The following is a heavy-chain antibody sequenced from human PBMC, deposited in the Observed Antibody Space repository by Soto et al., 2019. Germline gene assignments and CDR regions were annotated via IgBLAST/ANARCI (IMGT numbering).Heavy chain of an antibody. CDR2: MNPNRGNT. D-gene: IGHD1-1*01. V-gene: IGHV1-8*01. Sequence: QVQLVQSGAEVKKPGASVKVSCKASGYTFTSYDINWVRQATGQGLEWMGWMNPNRGNTGYAQKFQGRVTRTRNTSISTAYMELSSLRSEDTAVYYWARERTGTTSMDVWGQGTTVTVSS. CDR3: ARERTGTTSMDV. J-gene: IGHJ6*02. CDR1: GYTFTSYD.